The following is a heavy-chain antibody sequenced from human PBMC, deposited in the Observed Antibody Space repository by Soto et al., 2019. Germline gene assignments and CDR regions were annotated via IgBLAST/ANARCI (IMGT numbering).Heavy chain of an antibody. V-gene: IGHV1-18*01. D-gene: IGHD2-21*02. CDR3: ARHFGDCTWNDY. CDR1: GYTFTSYG. J-gene: IGHJ4*02. Sequence: QVQLVQSGAEVKRPGASAKVSCKASGYTFTSYGISWVRQAPGQGLEWMGCINGYNGNTNYVTKFEGRVTMTTDTSTSTAYMELTSLRSDDTAVYSCARHFGDCTWNDYWGQGTLVTVSS. CDR2: INGYNGNT.